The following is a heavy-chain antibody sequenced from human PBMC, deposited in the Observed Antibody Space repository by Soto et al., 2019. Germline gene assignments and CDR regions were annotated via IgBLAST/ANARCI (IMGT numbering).Heavy chain of an antibody. CDR3: ARVVPGAEAWFGP. CDR1: GGTFSSYA. CDR2: IIPIFGTA. D-gene: IGHD2-2*01. J-gene: IGHJ5*02. V-gene: IGHV1-69*05. Sequence: SVKVSCKASGGTFSSYAISWVRQAPGQGLEWMGGIIPIFGTANYAQKFQGRVTITTDTSTTTAYMELRSLRSDDTAVYYCARVVPGAEAWFGPWGQGTLVTVSS.